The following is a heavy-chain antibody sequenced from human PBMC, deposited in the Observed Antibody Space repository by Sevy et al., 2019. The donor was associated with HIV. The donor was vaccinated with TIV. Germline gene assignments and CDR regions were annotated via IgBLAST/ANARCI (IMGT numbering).Heavy chain of an antibody. V-gene: IGHV3-7*01. Sequence: GGSLRLSCAASGFTFSDYWMTWVRQAPGKDLEWVANIKRDESVKHYVDSVKGRFSVSRDNAKNSLYLHMNSLRADDTALYYCARASSYCSGDKCYDDFDIWGQGTMVTLSS. D-gene: IGHD2-21*01. J-gene: IGHJ3*02. CDR3: ARASSYCSGDKCYDDFDI. CDR2: IKRDESVK. CDR1: GFTFSDYW.